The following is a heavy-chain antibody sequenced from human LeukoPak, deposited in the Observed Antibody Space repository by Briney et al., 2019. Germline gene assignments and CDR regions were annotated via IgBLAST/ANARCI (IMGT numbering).Heavy chain of an antibody. CDR3: ARGFGSGTSPIDL. D-gene: IGHD3-10*01. Sequence: SETLSLTCTVSGSSIRSVYWNWIRQSAGKGLEWIGRIYATDLTNYNPSLKSRVTLSVDMSKNELSLTLKSVTAADTAVYYCARGFGSGTSPIDLWGQGALVTVSS. V-gene: IGHV4-4*07. J-gene: IGHJ5*02. CDR2: IYATDLT. CDR1: GSSIRSVY.